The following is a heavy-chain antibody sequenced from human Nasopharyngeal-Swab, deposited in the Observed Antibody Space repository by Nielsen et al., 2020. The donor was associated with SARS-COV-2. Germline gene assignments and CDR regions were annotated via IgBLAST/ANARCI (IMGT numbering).Heavy chain of an antibody. CDR3: ARAKDDSSGSLFDY. Sequence: GESMKIFCAASGFIFSGYYLNWVRQACGKGMEWVGRIRRRGNSYAIVYAASVKGRFTISRDDSKNTAYLQMNSLKTEDTAVYYFARAKDDSSGSLFDYWVQGNLVTVSS. J-gene: IGHJ4*02. D-gene: IGHD3-22*01. CDR1: GFIFSGYY. CDR2: IRRRGNSYAI. V-gene: IGHV3-73*01.